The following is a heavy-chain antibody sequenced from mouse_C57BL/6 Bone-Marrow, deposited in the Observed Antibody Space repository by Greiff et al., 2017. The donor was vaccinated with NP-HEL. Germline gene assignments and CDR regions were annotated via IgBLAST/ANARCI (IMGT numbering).Heavy chain of an antibody. Sequence: QVQLKQSGAELARPGASVKLSCKASGYTFTSYGISWVKQRTGQGLEWIGEIYPRSGNTYYNEKFKGKATLTADKSSTTAYMELRSLTPEDSAVYFCARWGLGYYFDYWGQGTTLTVSS. CDR1: GYTFTSYG. V-gene: IGHV1-81*01. CDR2: IYPRSGNT. J-gene: IGHJ2*01. CDR3: ARWGLGYYFDY. D-gene: IGHD4-1*01.